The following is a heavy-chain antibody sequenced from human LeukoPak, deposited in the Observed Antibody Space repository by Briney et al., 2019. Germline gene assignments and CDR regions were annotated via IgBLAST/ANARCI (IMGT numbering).Heavy chain of an antibody. CDR2: MNPNSGNT. CDR3: ASRGRIAARPTNENWFDP. V-gene: IGHV1-8*01. D-gene: IGHD6-6*01. Sequence: GASVKVSCRASGYTFTSYDINWVRQATGQGLEWMGWMNPNSGNTGYAQKFQGRVTMTRNTSISTAYMELSSLRSEDTAVYYCASRGRIAARPTNENWFDPWGQGTLVTVSS. CDR1: GYTFTSYD. J-gene: IGHJ5*02.